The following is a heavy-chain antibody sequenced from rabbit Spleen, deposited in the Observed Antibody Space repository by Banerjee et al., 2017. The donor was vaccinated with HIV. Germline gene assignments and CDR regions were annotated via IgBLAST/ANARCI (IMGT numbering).Heavy chain of an antibody. D-gene: IGHD2-1*01. V-gene: IGHV1S40*01. J-gene: IGHJ4*01. CDR3: ARGSAAMTMVITGFYFNL. CDR1: GFPFSDKAV. Sequence: QSLEESGGDLVKPGASLTLTCKASGFPFSDKAVMCWVRQAPGKGLEWIGIIDVGEGNTDYASWAKGRFTISKSSSTTVTLQVTSLTAADTATYFCARGSAAMTMVITGFYFNLWGQGTLVTVS. CDR2: IDVGEGNT.